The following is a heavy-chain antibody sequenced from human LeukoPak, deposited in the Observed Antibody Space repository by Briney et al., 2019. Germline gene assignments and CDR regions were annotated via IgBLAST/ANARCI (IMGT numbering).Heavy chain of an antibody. CDR1: GFAFGDYA. J-gene: IGHJ4*02. CDR2: ITASGTAM. CDR3: ASSGSYRFDY. D-gene: IGHD1-26*01. Sequence: PGGSLRLSCTASGFAFGDYAMSWFRQAPGKGLGWVSHITASGTAMFYADSVKGRFTISRDNAKNSLYLQMNSLRDEDTAVYYCASSGSYRFDYWGQGTLVTVSS. V-gene: IGHV3-48*02.